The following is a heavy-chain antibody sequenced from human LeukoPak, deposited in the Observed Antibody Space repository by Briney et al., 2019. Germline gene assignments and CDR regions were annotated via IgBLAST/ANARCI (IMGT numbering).Heavy chain of an antibody. CDR3: VRGPYDFWSGYSDS. CDR1: GGTFSSYA. J-gene: IGHJ5*02. Sequence: ASVKVSCKASGGTFSSYAISWVRQAPGQGLEWMGGIIPIFGTANYAQKFQGRVTITTDESTSTAYMELSSLRSEDTAVYYCVRGPYDFWSGYSDSWGQGTLVTVSS. V-gene: IGHV1-69*05. D-gene: IGHD3-3*01. CDR2: IIPIFGTA.